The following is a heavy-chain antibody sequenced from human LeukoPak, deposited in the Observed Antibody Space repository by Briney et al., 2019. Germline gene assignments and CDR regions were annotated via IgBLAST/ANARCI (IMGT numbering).Heavy chain of an antibody. Sequence: GGSLRLSCAASGFTFSSYSMNWVRQAPGKGLEWVSYISSSSSTKYYADSVKGRFTISRDNAKNSLYLQMNSLRAEDTAVFYCARAPRWEPIDYWGQGTLVTVSS. D-gene: IGHD1-26*01. J-gene: IGHJ4*02. CDR2: ISSSSSTK. CDR1: GFTFSSYS. CDR3: ARAPRWEPIDY. V-gene: IGHV3-48*01.